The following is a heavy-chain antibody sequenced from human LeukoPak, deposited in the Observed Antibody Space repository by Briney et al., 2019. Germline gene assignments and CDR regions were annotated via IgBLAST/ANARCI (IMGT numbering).Heavy chain of an antibody. CDR1: GYTLTELS. D-gene: IGHD6-13*01. V-gene: IGHV1-24*01. CDR3: ATVGVYSSSWYYFDY. Sequence: ASVKVSCKVSGYTLTELSMHWVRQAPGKGLEWMGGFDPEDGETIYAQKFQGRVTMTEDTSTDTAYMELSSLRSEDTAVYYCATVGVYSSSWYYFDYWGQRTLVTVSS. CDR2: FDPEDGET. J-gene: IGHJ4*02.